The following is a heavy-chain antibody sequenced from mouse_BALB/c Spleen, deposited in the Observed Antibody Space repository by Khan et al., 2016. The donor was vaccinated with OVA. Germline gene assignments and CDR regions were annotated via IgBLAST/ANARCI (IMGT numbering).Heavy chain of an antibody. D-gene: IGHD2-3*01. CDR3: ARPSYDPRDFEV. CDR2: IAPANGNS. CDR1: GFNIIDTY. J-gene: IGHJ1*01. V-gene: IGHV14-3*02. Sequence: VQLKESGAELVKPGASVKLSCTASGFNIIDTYLHWVKQRPEQGLEWIGRIAPANGNSKYDPKFQGKATITAETSSNTSYLQLNSLTSEDSAVYYCARPSYDPRDFEVWGAGTTVTVSS.